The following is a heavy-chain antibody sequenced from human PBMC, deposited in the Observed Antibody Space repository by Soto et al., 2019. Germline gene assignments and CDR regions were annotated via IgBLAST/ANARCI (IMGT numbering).Heavy chain of an antibody. V-gene: IGHV1-18*04. J-gene: IGHJ6*02. D-gene: IGHD3-3*01. CDR3: ARDANYDFWSGYYWGQYYYYYYGMDV. Sequence: ASVKVSCKASGYTFTSYGISWVRQAPGQGLEWMGWISAYNGNTNYAQKLQGRVTMTTDTSTSTAYMELRSLRSDDTAVYYCARDANYDFWSGYYWGQYYYYYYGMDVWGQGTTVTVSS. CDR2: ISAYNGNT. CDR1: GYTFTSYG.